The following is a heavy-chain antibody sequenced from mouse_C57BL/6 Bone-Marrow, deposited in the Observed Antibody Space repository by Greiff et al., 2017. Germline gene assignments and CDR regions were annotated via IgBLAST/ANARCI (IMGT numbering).Heavy chain of an antibody. CDR1: GFTFSSYG. Sequence: EVQLVESGGDLVKPGGSLKLSCAASGFTFSSYGMSWVRQTPDKRLEWVATISSGGSYTYYPDSVKGRFTISRDNAKNTLYLQMSSLKSEDTAMYYCARQGILRYYYAMDYWGQGTSVTVSS. J-gene: IGHJ4*01. D-gene: IGHD1-1*01. CDR3: ARQGILRYYYAMDY. V-gene: IGHV5-6*01. CDR2: ISSGGSYT.